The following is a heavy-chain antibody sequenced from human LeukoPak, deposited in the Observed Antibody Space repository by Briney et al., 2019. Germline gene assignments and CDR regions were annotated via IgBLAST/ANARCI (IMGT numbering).Heavy chain of an antibody. CDR2: IYYTGST. Sequence: SETLSLTCSVSGASVTSGGCYWGWLRQSPGKGLEWIATIYYTGSTYYDPSLKSRVTISIDTSKNQFSLNVRSVSAADTAVYYCARHSGSGSLSRPFDPWGQGTLVTVTS. V-gene: IGHV4-39*01. D-gene: IGHD3-10*01. J-gene: IGHJ5*02. CDR3: ARHSGSGSLSRPFDP. CDR1: GASVTSGGCY.